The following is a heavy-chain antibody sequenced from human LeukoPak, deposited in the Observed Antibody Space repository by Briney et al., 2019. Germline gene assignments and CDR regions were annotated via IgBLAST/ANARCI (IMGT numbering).Heavy chain of an antibody. J-gene: IGHJ3*02. D-gene: IGHD1-1*01. CDR3: AKPRNDDEKALDI. V-gene: IGHV3-23*01. Sequence: GGSLRLSCAASGFTFSSYAMSWVRQAPGKGLEWISAISGSGGSTYYADSVKGRFTISRDNNKNSLYLQMNSLRTEDTALYYCAKPRNDDEKALDIWGQGTMVSVSS. CDR2: ISGSGGST. CDR1: GFTFSSYA.